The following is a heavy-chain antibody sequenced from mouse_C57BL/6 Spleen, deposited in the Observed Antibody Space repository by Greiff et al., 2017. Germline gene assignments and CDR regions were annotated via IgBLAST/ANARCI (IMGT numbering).Heavy chain of an antibody. J-gene: IGHJ3*01. Sequence: EVKLVESGEGLVKPGGSLKLSCAASGFTFSSYAMSWVRQTPEKRLEWVAYISSGGDYIYYADTVKGRFTISRDNARNTLYLQMSSLKSEDTAMYYCTRDLDYGSSNAYWGQGTLVTVSA. V-gene: IGHV5-9-1*02. CDR3: TRDLDYGSSNAY. D-gene: IGHD1-1*01. CDR2: ISSGGDYI. CDR1: GFTFSSYA.